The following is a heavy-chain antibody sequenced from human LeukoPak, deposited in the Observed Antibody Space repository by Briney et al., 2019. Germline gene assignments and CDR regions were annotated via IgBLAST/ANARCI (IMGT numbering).Heavy chain of an antibody. D-gene: IGHD1-26*01. V-gene: IGHV1-18*01. CDR1: GYTFTSYG. CDR2: ISAYNGNT. J-gene: IGHJ3*02. Sequence: RASVKPSCRASGYTFTSYGISWVRQAPGQGLEWMGWISAYNGNTNYAQKFQGRVTITTDESTSTAYMELSSLRSEDTAVYYCARVVEDDAFDIWGQGTMVTVSS. CDR3: ARVVEDDAFDI.